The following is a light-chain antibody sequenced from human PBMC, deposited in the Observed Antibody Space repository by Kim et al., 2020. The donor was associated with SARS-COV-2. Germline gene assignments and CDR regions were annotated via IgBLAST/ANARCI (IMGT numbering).Light chain of an antibody. J-gene: IGKJ2*01. CDR1: QDISNY. Sequence: DIQMTQSPSSLSASVGDRVTITCQASQDISNYLNWYQQKPGKAPKLLIYDASNLETGVPSRFSGSGSGTDFTFTISSLQLEDIATYYCQQYDNLPTFGQGTKLEI. CDR3: QQYDNLPT. V-gene: IGKV1-33*01. CDR2: DAS.